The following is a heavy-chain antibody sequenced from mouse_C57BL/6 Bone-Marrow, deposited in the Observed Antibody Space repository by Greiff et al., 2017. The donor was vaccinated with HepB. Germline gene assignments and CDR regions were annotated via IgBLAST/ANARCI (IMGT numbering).Heavy chain of an antibody. CDR2: INPYNGGT. J-gene: IGHJ3*01. CDR1: GYTFTDYY. D-gene: IGHD2-5*01. CDR3: ARGAYYSNQGFAY. Sequence: DVKLQESGPVLVKPGASVKMSCKASGYTFTDYYMNWVKQSHGKSLEWIGVINPYNGGTSYNQKFKGKATLTVDKSSSTAYMELNSLTSEDSAVYYCARGAYYSNQGFAYWGQGTLVTVSA. V-gene: IGHV1-19*01.